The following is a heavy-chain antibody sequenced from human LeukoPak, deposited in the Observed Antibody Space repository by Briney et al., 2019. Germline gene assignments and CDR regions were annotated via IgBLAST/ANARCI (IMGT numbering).Heavy chain of an antibody. V-gene: IGHV3-48*04. D-gene: IGHD3-10*02. CDR1: GFTFSYYN. Sequence: GGSLRLSCAASGFTFSYYNMNWVCQAPGKGLEWVSYISSSGSTIYYADSVKGRFTISRDNAKNSLYLQMNSLRAEDTAVYYCAELGITMIGGVWGKGTTVTISS. J-gene: IGHJ6*04. CDR2: ISSSGSTI. CDR3: AELGITMIGGV.